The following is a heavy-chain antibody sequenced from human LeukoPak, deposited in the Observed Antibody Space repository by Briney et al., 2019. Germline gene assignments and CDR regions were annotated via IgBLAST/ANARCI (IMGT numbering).Heavy chain of an antibody. J-gene: IGHJ4*02. Sequence: GGSLRLSCAVSGFTFRTYWMHWVRQVPGEGLVWVSRINEDGSITNYADSVKGRFSISRGNAKNTLYLQMNSLRAEDTAVYYCGRDLGGRSGYWGQGTLVTVSS. CDR2: INEDGSIT. CDR3: GRDLGGRSGY. D-gene: IGHD1-26*01. CDR1: GFTFRTYW. V-gene: IGHV3-74*01.